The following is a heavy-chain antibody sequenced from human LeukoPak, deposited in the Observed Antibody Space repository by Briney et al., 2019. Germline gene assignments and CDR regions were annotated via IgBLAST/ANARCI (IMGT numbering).Heavy chain of an antibody. CDR2: IRYDGSNK. D-gene: IGHD3-3*01. V-gene: IGHV3-30*02. J-gene: IGHJ4*02. CDR3: AKTYYDFWSGYYTPFDY. Sequence: PGGSLRLSCAASGFTFSSYSMYWVRQAPGKGLEWVAFIRYDGSNKYYADSVKGRFTISRDNSKNTLYLQMNSLRAEDTAVYYCAKTYYDFWSGYYTPFDYWGQGTLVTVSS. CDR1: GFTFSSYS.